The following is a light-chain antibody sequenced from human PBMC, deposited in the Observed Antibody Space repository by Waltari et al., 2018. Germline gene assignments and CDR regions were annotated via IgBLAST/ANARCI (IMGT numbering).Light chain of an antibody. J-gene: IGLJ7*01. Sequence: QIGLTQSPSVSGSPGQSVTMSCTGTRNDIGGYNRVSWYQQHPGKAPKFIIYEVNKRPSGVSDRFSGSKSGNTASLTISGLQAEDEADYYCCSYTWDNILLFGGGTRLTVL. CDR3: CSYTWDNILL. CDR2: EVN. CDR1: RNDIGGYNR. V-gene: IGLV2-14*01.